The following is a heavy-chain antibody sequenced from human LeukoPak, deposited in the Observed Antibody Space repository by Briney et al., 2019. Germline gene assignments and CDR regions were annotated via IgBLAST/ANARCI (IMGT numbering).Heavy chain of an antibody. V-gene: IGHV3-11*01. CDR3: ARWNSYAEYFQH. J-gene: IGHJ1*01. CDR1: GFTFSDYY. Sequence: GGSLRLSCAASGFTFSDYYMSWIRQAPGKGLEWVSYISSSGSTIYYADSVKGRFTISRDNSKNTLYLQMNSLRAEDTAVYYCARWNSYAEYFQHWGQGTLVTVSS. CDR2: ISSSGSTI. D-gene: IGHD1-1*01.